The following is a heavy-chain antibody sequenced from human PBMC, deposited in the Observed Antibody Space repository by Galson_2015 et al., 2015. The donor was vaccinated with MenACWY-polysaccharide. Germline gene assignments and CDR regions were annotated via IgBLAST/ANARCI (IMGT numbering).Heavy chain of an antibody. CDR3: TKAGAKYCSGSSCYFNWFDP. V-gene: IGHV3-74*01. CDR1: GFSFSIYW. J-gene: IGHJ5*02. D-gene: IGHD2-15*01. Sequence: SLRLSCAASGFSFSIYWMHWVRHAPGKRLVWVSRINADGSATGYADSVRGRFTISRDNAKNTLYLEMNSLRAEDTAVYYCTKAGAKYCSGSSCYFNWFDPWGQGTLVTVSS. CDR2: INADGSAT.